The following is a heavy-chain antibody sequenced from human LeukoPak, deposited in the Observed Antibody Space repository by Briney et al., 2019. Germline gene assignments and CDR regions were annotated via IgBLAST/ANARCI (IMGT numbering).Heavy chain of an antibody. D-gene: IGHD6-13*01. J-gene: IGHJ6*03. CDR2: IYPGDSDT. CDR1: GYSFTNYW. Sequence: GESLKISCKGSGYSFTNYWIGWVRQMPGKGLEWMGIIYPGDSDTRYSPSFQGQVTISADKSISTAYLQWSSLKASDTAMYYCARLPDAYSSSWYFPQSYYYYYMDVWGKGTTVTVSS. CDR3: ARLPDAYSSSWYFPQSYYYYYMDV. V-gene: IGHV5-51*01.